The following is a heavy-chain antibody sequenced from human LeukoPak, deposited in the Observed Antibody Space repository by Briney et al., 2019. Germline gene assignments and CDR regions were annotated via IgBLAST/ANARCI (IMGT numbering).Heavy chain of an antibody. D-gene: IGHD3-22*01. J-gene: IGHJ4*02. Sequence: ASVKVSCKASGYTFTSYGISWVRQAPGQGLEWMGWISAYNGNTNYAQKLQGRVTMTTDTSTSTAYMELRSLRSDDTAVYYCARTLERPHYDSSGEDYWGQGTLVTVSS. CDR3: ARTLERPHYDSSGEDY. CDR1: GYTFTSYG. V-gene: IGHV1-18*01. CDR2: ISAYNGNT.